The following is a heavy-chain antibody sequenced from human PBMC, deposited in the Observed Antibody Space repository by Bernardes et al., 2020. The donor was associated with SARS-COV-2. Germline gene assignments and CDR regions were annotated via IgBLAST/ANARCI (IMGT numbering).Heavy chain of an antibody. Sequence: GGSLRLSCADSGLTFSSYGMNWVRQAPGKGLEWVSGISGSGTYTRYADSVKGRFTISRDNSKNTLYVQMHSLRPEDTAVYYCARNLRHYGPFFDSWGQGTLVTVSS. CDR2: ISGSGTYT. V-gene: IGHV3-23*01. J-gene: IGHJ4*02. D-gene: IGHD3-10*01. CDR3: ARNLRHYGPFFDS. CDR1: GLTFSSYG.